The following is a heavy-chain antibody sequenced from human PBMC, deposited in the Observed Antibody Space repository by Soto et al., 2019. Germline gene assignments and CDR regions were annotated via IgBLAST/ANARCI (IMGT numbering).Heavy chain of an antibody. CDR2: IIPIFGTA. CDR3: ARDNHPWEVGATRVEYYFDY. CDR1: GGTFRSYA. Sequence: QVQLVQSGAEVKKPGSSVKVSCKASGGTFRSYAISWVRQAPGQGLEWMGGIIPIFGTANYAQKFQGRVTITADESTSTAYMELSSLRSEDTAVYYCARDNHPWEVGATRVEYYFDYWGQGTLVTVSS. D-gene: IGHD1-26*01. J-gene: IGHJ4*02. V-gene: IGHV1-69*01.